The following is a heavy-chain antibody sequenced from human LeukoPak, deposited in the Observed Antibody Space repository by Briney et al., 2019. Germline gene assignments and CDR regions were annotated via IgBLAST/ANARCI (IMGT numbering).Heavy chain of an antibody. J-gene: IGHJ4*02. V-gene: IGHV4-59*01. CDR3: ARGDDFFDY. CDR1: GVSINRFY. CDR2: VYYSGST. D-gene: IGHD2-21*02. Sequence: SETLSLTCSVSGVSINRFYWSRIRQSPGKGLDWIGYVYYSGSTNRNPSLKSRVTLSVDTSKNQFSLRLNSVIAADTAVYYCARGDDFFDYWGQGILVTVSP.